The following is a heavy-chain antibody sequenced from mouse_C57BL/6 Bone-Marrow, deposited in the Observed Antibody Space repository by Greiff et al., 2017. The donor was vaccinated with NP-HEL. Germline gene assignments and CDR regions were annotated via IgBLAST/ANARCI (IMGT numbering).Heavy chain of an antibody. CDR1: GFSLTSYG. Sequence: QVQLQQSGPSLVQPSQSLSITCTVSGFSLTSYGVHWVRQSPGKGLEWLGVIWSGGSTDYNAAFISRLSISKDNSKSQVFFKMNSLQADDTAIYYCASLYAYWGQGTLVTVSA. D-gene: IGHD6-1*01. CDR2: IWSGGST. CDR3: ASLYAY. J-gene: IGHJ3*01. V-gene: IGHV2-2*01.